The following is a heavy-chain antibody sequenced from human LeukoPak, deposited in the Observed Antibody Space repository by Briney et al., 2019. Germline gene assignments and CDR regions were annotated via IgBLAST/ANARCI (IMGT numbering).Heavy chain of an antibody. J-gene: IGHJ2*01. CDR2: IKKDGSER. Sequence: GGSLRLSCAASGFTFISYWTTWVRRAPGKGLEWVADIKKDGSERYYVDSVKGRFTISRDNAKNSVFLQLNSLRAEDTAMYYCARDRPYGISWPDYWYFDLWGRGTLVTVSS. CDR3: ARDRPYGISWPDYWYFDL. D-gene: IGHD3-10*01. CDR1: GFTFISYW. V-gene: IGHV3-7*03.